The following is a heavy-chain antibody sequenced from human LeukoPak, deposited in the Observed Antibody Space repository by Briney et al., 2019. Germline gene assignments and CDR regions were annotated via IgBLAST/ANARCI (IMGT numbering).Heavy chain of an antibody. J-gene: IGHJ4*02. CDR2: ISGNGGST. V-gene: IGHV3-20*04. D-gene: IGHD6-19*01. Sequence: GGSLRLSCAGSGFTFDDYGMSWARQAPGKGPEWVSGISGNGGSTGYVDSVKGRFTISRDNAKNSLYLQMNSLRAEDTALYYCARGSHAPFDCWGQGTLVTVSS. CDR3: ARGSHAPFDC. CDR1: GFTFDDYG.